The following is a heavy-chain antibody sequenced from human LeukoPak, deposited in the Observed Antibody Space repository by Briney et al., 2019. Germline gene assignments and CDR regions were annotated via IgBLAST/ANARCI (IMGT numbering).Heavy chain of an antibody. CDR2: IYWDDDK. CDR1: GGSIRNYYW. J-gene: IGHJ4*02. CDR3: AHTNYDKDYFDY. V-gene: IGHV2-5*08. D-gene: IGHD3-22*01. Sequence: TLSLTCTVSGGSIRNYYWSWIRQPPGKALEWLALIYWDDDKRYSPSLKSRLTITKDTSKNQVVLTMTNMDPVDTATYYCAHTNYDKDYFDYWGQGTLVTVSS.